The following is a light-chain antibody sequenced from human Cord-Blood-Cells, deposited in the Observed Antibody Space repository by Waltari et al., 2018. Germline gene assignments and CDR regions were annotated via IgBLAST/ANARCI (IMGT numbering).Light chain of an antibody. CDR3: QQRSNWPPLT. CDR2: DAS. Sequence: DIVLTQSPATLSLSPGERATLSCRASRSVSSYLAWYQQKPGQAPRLLIYDASNRATGIPARFSGSGSGTDFTLTISGLEPEDFAVYYCQQRSNWPPLTFGGGTKVEIK. CDR1: RSVSSY. V-gene: IGKV3-11*01. J-gene: IGKJ4*01.